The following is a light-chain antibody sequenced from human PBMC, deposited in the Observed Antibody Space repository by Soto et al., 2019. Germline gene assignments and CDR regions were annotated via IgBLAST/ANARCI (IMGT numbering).Light chain of an antibody. V-gene: IGKV3-15*01. CDR1: QSVYNK. CDR3: QQYNDWPMYS. J-gene: IGKJ2*01. CDR2: GAS. Sequence: EIVMTQSPATLSVSPGERATLSCRASQSVYNKFAWYQQRPVQAPRLLIYGASTRATGIPARFSGGGSGTEFSLTISSLQSEDFAVYYCQQYNDWPMYSFGQGTRLEIK.